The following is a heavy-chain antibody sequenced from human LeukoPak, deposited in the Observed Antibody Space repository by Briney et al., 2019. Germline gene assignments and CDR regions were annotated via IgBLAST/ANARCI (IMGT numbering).Heavy chain of an antibody. Sequence: GGSLRLSCAASGFTFSSYVMSWVRQAPGKGLEWVSAISGSSGGTFYADSVKGRFTISRDNSKNTLYLQTNSLRAEDTAVYYCARRGAAGTYYLDYWGQGTLVTVSS. CDR3: ARRGAAGTYYLDY. CDR2: ISGSSGGT. D-gene: IGHD6-13*01. CDR1: GFTFSSYV. J-gene: IGHJ4*02. V-gene: IGHV3-23*01.